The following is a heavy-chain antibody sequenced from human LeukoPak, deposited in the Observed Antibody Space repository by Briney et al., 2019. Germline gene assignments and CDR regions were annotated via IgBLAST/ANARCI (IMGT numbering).Heavy chain of an antibody. CDR3: ARGFSFVH. V-gene: IGHV3-48*01. CDR2: ITSNSSSI. D-gene: IGHD3-10*01. J-gene: IGHJ4*02. Sequence: GGSLRLSCAASGFTFSCYSMHWVRQAPGKGLEWVSLITSNSSSIYYIDSVKGRFTISRDNAKNSLYLQMNSLRAEDTAVYYCARGFSFVHWGQGGLVTVSS. CDR1: GFTFSCYS.